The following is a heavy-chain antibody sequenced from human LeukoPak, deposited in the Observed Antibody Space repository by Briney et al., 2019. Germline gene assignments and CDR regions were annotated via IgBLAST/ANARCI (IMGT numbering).Heavy chain of an antibody. Sequence: SETLSLTCTVSGGSLSLYYWTWIRQSAGKGPEWIGRIYSSGSFNYSPSLKSRVSMSVDTSKNQFSLKLSSVTAADTAVYYCARDLRSMGWFDLWGQGSLVIVSS. CDR1: GGSLSLYY. D-gene: IGHD4-17*01. CDR3: ARDLRSMGWFDL. J-gene: IGHJ5*02. CDR2: IYSSGSF. V-gene: IGHV4-4*07.